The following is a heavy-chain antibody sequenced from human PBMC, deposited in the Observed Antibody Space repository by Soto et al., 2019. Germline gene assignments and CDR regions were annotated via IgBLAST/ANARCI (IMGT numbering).Heavy chain of an antibody. Sequence: GESLKISCKGSGYSFTSYWIGWVRQMPGKGLEWMGIIYPGDSDTRYSPSFQGQVTISADKSISTAFRQWSSLTASDTARYYCARIRGYSGYDVDADEGSFGYWGQGTLVTVSS. J-gene: IGHJ4*02. CDR3: ARIRGYSGYDVDADEGSFGY. V-gene: IGHV5-51*01. CDR2: IYPGDSDT. D-gene: IGHD5-12*01. CDR1: GYSFTSYW.